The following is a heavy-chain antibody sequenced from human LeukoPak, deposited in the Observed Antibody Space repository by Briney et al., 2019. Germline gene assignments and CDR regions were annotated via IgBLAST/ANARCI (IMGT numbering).Heavy chain of an antibody. J-gene: IGHJ4*02. D-gene: IGHD1-26*01. CDR1: GYTFSDYG. V-gene: IGHV1-18*01. Sequence: ASVKVSCKASGYTFSDYGISWVRQAPGQGLEWMGWISGYNGNTNYAQKPQGRVTMTTDTSTRTAYMELRSLKSDDTAVYYCGRSREGLYSGSSLDYWGQGTLVTVSS. CDR2: ISGYNGNT. CDR3: GRSREGLYSGSSLDY.